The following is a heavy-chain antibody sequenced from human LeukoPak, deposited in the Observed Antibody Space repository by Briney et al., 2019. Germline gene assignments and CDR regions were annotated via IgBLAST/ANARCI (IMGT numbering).Heavy chain of an antibody. J-gene: IGHJ4*02. CDR1: GATVSSSA. CDR3: AGGPYVWGSYRYTPFDY. Sequence: GASVKVSCKASGATVSSSAISWVRQAPGQGLEWMGGILPIFGTATYAQKFQGRVTITADKSASTAYMELSSLRSEDTAVYYCAGGPYVWGSYRYTPFDYWGQGTLVTVSS. V-gene: IGHV1-69*06. D-gene: IGHD3-16*02. CDR2: ILPIFGTA.